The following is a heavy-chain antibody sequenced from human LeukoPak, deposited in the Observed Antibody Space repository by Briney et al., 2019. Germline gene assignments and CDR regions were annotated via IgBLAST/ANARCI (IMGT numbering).Heavy chain of an antibody. CDR1: GFAFSSYA. V-gene: IGHV3-30-3*01. J-gene: IGHJ4*02. Sequence: PGGSLRLSCAASGFAFSSYAMHWVRQAPGKGLEWVAVISYHGGNKYYADSVKGRFTISRDNSKNTLYLQMDSLRPEDTAVYYCASEIGYSSGWGQGTLVTVSS. CDR3: ASEIGYSSG. CDR2: ISYHGGNK. D-gene: IGHD6-19*01.